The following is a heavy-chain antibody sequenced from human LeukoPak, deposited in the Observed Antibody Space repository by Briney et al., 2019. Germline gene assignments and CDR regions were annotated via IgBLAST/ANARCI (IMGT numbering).Heavy chain of an antibody. CDR3: ATDRPRYYDSSGYYHRWFDP. D-gene: IGHD3-22*01. CDR2: FDPEDGET. V-gene: IGHV1-24*01. CDR1: GYTLTELS. J-gene: IGHJ5*02. Sequence: ASVKVSCKVSGYTLTELSMHWVRQAPGKGLEWMGGFDPEDGETIYAQKFQGRVTMTEDTSTDTAYMELSSLRSEDTAVYYCATDRPRYYDSSGYYHRWFDPWGQGTLVTVSS.